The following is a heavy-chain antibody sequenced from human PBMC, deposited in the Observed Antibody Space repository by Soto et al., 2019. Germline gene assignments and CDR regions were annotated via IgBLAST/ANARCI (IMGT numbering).Heavy chain of an antibody. CDR2: IFSDNER. J-gene: IGHJ6*02. D-gene: IGHD3-9*01. CDR1: GVSLTTGKMG. Sequence: QVTLKESGPALLKPTETLTLTCTVSGVSLTTGKMGVSGIRQPPGKALEGLVHIFSDNERSYSTSLQGRLTITKDTSGIQVVLSMTNVDPVDKATYYCERMKVDSSQVYYSMDVWGQGTPVTVSS. V-gene: IGHV2-26*01. CDR3: ERMKVDSSQVYYSMDV.